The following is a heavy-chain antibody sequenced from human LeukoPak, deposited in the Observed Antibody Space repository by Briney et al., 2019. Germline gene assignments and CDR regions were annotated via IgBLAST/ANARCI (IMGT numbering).Heavy chain of an antibody. Sequence: SETLSLTCAVYGGSFSGYYWSWVRQPPGKGLEWIGEINHSGSTNYNPSLKSRVTISVDTSKNQFSLKLSSVTAADTAVYYCARGHHQYCSGGSCYQFDYWGQGTLVTVSS. CDR2: INHSGST. D-gene: IGHD2-15*01. CDR1: GGSFSGYY. J-gene: IGHJ4*02. V-gene: IGHV4-34*01. CDR3: ARGHHQYCSGGSCYQFDY.